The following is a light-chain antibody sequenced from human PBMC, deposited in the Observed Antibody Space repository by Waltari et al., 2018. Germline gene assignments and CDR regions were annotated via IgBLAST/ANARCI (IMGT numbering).Light chain of an antibody. J-gene: IGKJ1*01. CDR2: GTS. V-gene: IGKV3-20*01. CDR1: QSVFIDY. CDR3: QQYTGSLPWT. Sequence: DTVLTQSPGTLSLSPGHRATLSCKASQSVFIDYLAWYQQKPGQAPRLVIYGTSNRAAGIPDRFSGSGSGTDFTLTISRLEPEDFVVYYCQQYTGSLPWTFGQGTKVEIK.